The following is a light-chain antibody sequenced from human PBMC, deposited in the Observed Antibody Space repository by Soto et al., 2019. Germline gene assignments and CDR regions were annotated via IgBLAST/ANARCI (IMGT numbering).Light chain of an antibody. CDR1: QGIRND. V-gene: IGKV1-33*01. Sequence: DIQMTQSPSSLSESIGERVIITCLASQGIRNDLNWYQQKPGKAPKVLIYDASNLGTGVPSRFSGSGSGTDFTFSISSLQPEDVATYYCQQYDGLPTFGQGTRLEI. CDR2: DAS. J-gene: IGKJ5*01. CDR3: QQYDGLPT.